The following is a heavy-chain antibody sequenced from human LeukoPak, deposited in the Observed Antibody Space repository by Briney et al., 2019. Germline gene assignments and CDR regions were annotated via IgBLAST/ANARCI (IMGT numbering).Heavy chain of an antibody. CDR2: ISYDGSNK. CDR3: AKGSSRYDILTPLDY. D-gene: IGHD3-9*01. CDR1: GFTFSSYA. Sequence: PGGSLRLSCAASGFTFSSYAMYWVRQSPGKGLEWVAVISYDGSNKYYADSVKGRFTISRDNSKNTLYLQMNSLRAEDPAVYYCAKGSSRYDILTPLDYWGQGTLVTVSS. V-gene: IGHV3-30*04. J-gene: IGHJ4*02.